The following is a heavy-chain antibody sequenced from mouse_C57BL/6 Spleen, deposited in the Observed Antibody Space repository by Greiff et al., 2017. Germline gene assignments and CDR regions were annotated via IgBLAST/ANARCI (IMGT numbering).Heavy chain of an antibody. Sequence: QVQLQQPGAELVKPGASVKLSCKASGYTFTSYWMHWVKQRPGQGLEWIGMIHPNSGSTNYNEKFKSEATLTVDKSSSTAYMQLSSLTSEDSAVYYCARNGDYSRFDYWGQGTTLTGSS. J-gene: IGHJ2*01. V-gene: IGHV1-64*01. CDR3: ARNGDYSRFDY. CDR1: GYTFTSYW. D-gene: IGHD2-12*01. CDR2: IHPNSGST.